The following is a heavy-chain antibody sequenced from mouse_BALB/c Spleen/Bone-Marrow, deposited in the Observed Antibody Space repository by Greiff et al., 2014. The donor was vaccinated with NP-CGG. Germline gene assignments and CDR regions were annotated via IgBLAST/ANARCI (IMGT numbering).Heavy chain of an antibody. V-gene: IGHV1-18*01. D-gene: IGHD1-1*01. CDR3: ARNYNDSYSLDY. CDR2: INPNNGDT. J-gene: IGHJ2*01. Sequence: DVQLQQSGPELAKPGASVKISCKTSGYTFTEYTMHWVKQSHGKSLEWIGGINPNNGDTSYNQKFKGKATLTVAKSSSTAYMEPRSLPSEDAAVYYYARNYNDSYSLDYWGQGTTFTVSS. CDR1: GYTFTEYT.